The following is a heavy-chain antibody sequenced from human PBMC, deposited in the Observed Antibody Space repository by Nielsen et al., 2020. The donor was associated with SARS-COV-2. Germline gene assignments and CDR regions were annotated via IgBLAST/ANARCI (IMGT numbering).Heavy chain of an antibody. D-gene: IGHD3-22*01. V-gene: IGHV3-11*03. Sequence: GGSLRLSCAASGFTFSDSYMSWIRQAPGKGLEWVSYITTSGTYTNYADSVKGRFTISRDNAKKSLYLQMNSLRAEDTAVYYCARCYYDSSGYPLFDYWGQGTLVTVS. CDR1: GFTFSDSY. CDR2: ITTSGTYT. CDR3: ARCYYDSSGYPLFDY. J-gene: IGHJ4*02.